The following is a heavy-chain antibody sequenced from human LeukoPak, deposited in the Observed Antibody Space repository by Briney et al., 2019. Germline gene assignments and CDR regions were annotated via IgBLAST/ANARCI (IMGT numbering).Heavy chain of an antibody. J-gene: IGHJ3*02. D-gene: IGHD2-21*02. V-gene: IGHV4-59*08. Sequence: SEPLSLTSTVSGGSISSYYWSWLRQPPGEGLEWIGYIYYSGSTNYNPSLKSRVTISVDTSKNQFSLKLSSVTAADTAVYYCARREVTSDAFDIWGQGTMVTVSS. CDR3: ARREVTSDAFDI. CDR2: IYYSGST. CDR1: GGSISSYY.